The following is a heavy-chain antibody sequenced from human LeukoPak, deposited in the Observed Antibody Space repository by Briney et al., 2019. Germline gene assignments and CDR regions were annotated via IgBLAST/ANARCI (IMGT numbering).Heavy chain of an antibody. CDR2: IYYSGNT. V-gene: IGHV4-59*01. Sequence: SETLSLTCTVSGGAISSYYWSWIRQPPGKGLDWIGYIYYSGNTKYNPSLKSRVTISVDTSKNQFSLKLSSVTAADTAVYYCARVVDYGDYGSPGYYYYMDVWGKGTAVTVSS. CDR3: ARVVDYGDYGSPGYYYYMDV. J-gene: IGHJ6*03. D-gene: IGHD4-17*01. CDR1: GGAISSYY.